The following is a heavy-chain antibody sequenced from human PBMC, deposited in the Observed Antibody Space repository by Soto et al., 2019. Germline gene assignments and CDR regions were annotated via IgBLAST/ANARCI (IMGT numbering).Heavy chain of an antibody. D-gene: IGHD5-12*01. Sequence: QAQLVQSGAEVEKPGASVKVSCRASGYVFTSYVISWVRQAPGQGLEWMGWVSAYNGDTNYAQKFQGRVTMTTDTLTSTAYMELGSLRSDDTAVYYCAGDWWGVDRHVYSNWFDPWGQGTLVTVSS. J-gene: IGHJ5*02. CDR2: VSAYNGDT. CDR3: AGDWWGVDRHVYSNWFDP. CDR1: GYVFTSYV. V-gene: IGHV1-18*04.